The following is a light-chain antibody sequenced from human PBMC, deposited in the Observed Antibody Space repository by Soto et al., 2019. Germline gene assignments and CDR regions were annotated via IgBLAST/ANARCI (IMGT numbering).Light chain of an antibody. CDR1: QNINTW. Sequence: DIQMTQSPSTLSASVGDRVTITCRASQNINTWLAWYQQKPGKAPKLLIYRAFSLESGVPSRFSGSGSGTEFTLTISSLQPEDFSTYYCQHYDTYSGTFGPGTKVDVK. J-gene: IGKJ3*01. V-gene: IGKV1-5*03. CDR2: RAF. CDR3: QHYDTYSGT.